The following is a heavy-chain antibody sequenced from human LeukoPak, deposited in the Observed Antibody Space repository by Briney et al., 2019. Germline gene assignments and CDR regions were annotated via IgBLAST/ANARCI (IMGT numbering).Heavy chain of an antibody. V-gene: IGHV3-74*01. CDR2: IDSDGSGT. J-gene: IGHJ3*02. Sequence: GTSLRLSCAASGFSFSDYGMHWVRQAPGKGLVWVSRIDSDGSGTIYADSVKGRFTISRDNAKNTLYLQMNSLRAEDTAIYYCARGGTSGAFDIWGQGTLVTVSS. CDR3: ARGGTSGAFDI. CDR1: GFSFSDYG. D-gene: IGHD2-2*01.